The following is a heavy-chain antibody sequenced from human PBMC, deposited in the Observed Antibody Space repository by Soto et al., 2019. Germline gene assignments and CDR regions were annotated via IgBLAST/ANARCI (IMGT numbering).Heavy chain of an antibody. D-gene: IGHD3-3*01. CDR1: GGSFSGYY. CDR2: INHSGST. Sequence: SETLSLTCAVYGGSFSGYYWSWIRQPPGKGLEWIGEINHSGSTNYNPSLKSRVTISVDTSKNQFSLKLSSVTAADTAVYYCARHYDFWSGAYYYGMDVWGQGTTVTVSS. V-gene: IGHV4-34*01. CDR3: ARHYDFWSGAYYYGMDV. J-gene: IGHJ6*02.